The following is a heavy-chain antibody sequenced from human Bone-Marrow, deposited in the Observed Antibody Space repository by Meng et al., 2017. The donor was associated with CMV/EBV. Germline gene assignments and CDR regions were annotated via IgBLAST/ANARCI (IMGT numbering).Heavy chain of an antibody. CDR2: INPNSGGT. Sequence: ASVKVSCKASGYTFTGYYMYWVRQAPGQGLEWMGWINPNSGGTNYAQKFQGRVTMTRDTSISTAYMELSSLRSDDTAVYYCARCIGGSFHYGMDVWGQGTTVTVSS. J-gene: IGHJ6*02. CDR1: GYTFTGYY. CDR3: ARCIGGSFHYGMDV. D-gene: IGHD1-26*01. V-gene: IGHV1-2*02.